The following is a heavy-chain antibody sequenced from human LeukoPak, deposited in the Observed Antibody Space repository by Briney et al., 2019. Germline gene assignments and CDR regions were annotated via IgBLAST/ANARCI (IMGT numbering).Heavy chain of an antibody. CDR3: AKGSRDFDWLSNWFDP. CDR1: GFTFDDYA. CDR2: ISWNSGSI. D-gene: IGHD3-9*01. V-gene: IGHV3-9*01. J-gene: IGHJ5*02. Sequence: GRSLRLSCAASGFTFDDYAMHWVRQAPGKGLEWVSGISWNSGSIGYADSVKGRFTISRDNAKNSLYLQMNSLRAEDTALYYCAKGSRDFDWLSNWFDPWGQGTLVTVSS.